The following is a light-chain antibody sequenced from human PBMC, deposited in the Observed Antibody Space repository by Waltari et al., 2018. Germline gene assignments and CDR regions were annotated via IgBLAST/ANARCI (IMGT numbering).Light chain of an antibody. CDR3: QQYDSLPVT. Sequence: DNQMTQSPTSLSASVGERITFTCQASQDINNYLNWYHQKPGKAPKFLIYDASKLETGVPSRFSGSGSGTTFTFTISYLEPEDVGTYYCQQYDSLPVTFGGGTKVEI. CDR2: DAS. CDR1: QDINNY. J-gene: IGKJ4*01. V-gene: IGKV1-33*01.